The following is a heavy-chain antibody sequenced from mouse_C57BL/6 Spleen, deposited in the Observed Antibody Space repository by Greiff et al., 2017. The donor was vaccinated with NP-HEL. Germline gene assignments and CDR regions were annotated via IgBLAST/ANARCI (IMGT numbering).Heavy chain of an antibody. J-gene: IGHJ2*01. Sequence: VQLQQSGAELVRPGTSVKVSCKASGYAFTNYLIEWVKQRPGQGLEWIGVINPGSGGTNYNEKFKGKATLTADKSSSTAYMQLSSLTSEDSAVYYCGLNGDYWGQGTTLTVSS. CDR3: GLNGDY. D-gene: IGHD2-4*01. V-gene: IGHV1-54*01. CDR2: INPGSGGT. CDR1: GYAFTNYL.